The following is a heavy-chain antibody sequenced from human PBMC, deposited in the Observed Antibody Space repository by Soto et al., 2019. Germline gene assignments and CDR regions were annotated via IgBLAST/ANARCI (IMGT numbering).Heavy chain of an antibody. D-gene: IGHD4-17*01. V-gene: IGHV3-21*01. CDR2: ISSSSSYI. CDR3: ARDIYYGDYGAFDI. CDR1: GFTFSSYS. J-gene: IGHJ3*02. Sequence: GGSLRLSCAASGFTFSSYSMNWVRQAPGKGLEWVSSISSSSSYIYYADSVKGRFTISRDNTKNSLYLQMNSLRAEDTAVYYCARDIYYGDYGAFDIWGQGTMVTVSS.